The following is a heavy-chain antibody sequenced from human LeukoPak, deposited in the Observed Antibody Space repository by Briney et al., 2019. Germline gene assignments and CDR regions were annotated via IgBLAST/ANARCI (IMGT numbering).Heavy chain of an antibody. V-gene: IGHV1-18*01. J-gene: IGHJ4*02. CDR2: ISAYNGNT. CDR1: GYTFTTSG. CDR3: AKFDLGY. D-gene: IGHD7-27*01. Sequence: ASVKVSCKXSGYTFTTSGINWVRQAPRQGLEWMGWISAYNGNTNYAQKLQGRVTMTTDTSTSTAYMELRSLRSDDTAVYYCAKFDLGYWGQGTLVTVSS.